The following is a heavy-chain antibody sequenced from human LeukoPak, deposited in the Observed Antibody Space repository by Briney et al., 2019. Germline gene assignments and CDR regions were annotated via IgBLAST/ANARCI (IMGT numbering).Heavy chain of an antibody. J-gene: IGHJ4*01. CDR2: IYESGKT. CDR1: GYSISSGYY. D-gene: IGHD3-22*01. Sequence: SETLSLTCTVSGYSISSGYYWGWIRQPPGMGLEWIGSIYESGKTYYNPSLKSRATISVATSKNQFSLNLTSVPAADTAVHYCARAIYFYGTSGYSYYFDYWGQGALVTVSS. CDR3: ARAIYFYGTSGYSYYFDY. V-gene: IGHV4-38-2*02.